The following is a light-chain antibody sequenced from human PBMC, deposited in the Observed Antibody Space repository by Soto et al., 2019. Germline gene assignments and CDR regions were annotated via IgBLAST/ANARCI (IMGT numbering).Light chain of an antibody. V-gene: IGKV3-11*01. CDR3: QQRSHWLIT. CDR2: DAS. J-gene: IGKJ5*01. CDR1: QSVRHY. Sequence: EIVLTQSPATLSLSPGERATLSCRASQSVRHYLAWYQQKPGQAPRLLIYDASNRATGIPARFSGSGSGTDFTLTISSLEPEDFAVYYCQQRSHWLITFGQGTRLEIK.